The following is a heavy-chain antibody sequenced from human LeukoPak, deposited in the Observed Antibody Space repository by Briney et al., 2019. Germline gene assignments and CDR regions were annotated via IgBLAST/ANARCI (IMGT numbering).Heavy chain of an antibody. CDR1: GYTLTELS. V-gene: IGHV1-24*01. D-gene: IGHD3-22*01. CDR3: ATALRIVPNDILDY. Sequence: ASVKVSCKVSGYTLTELSMHWVRQAPGKGLEWMGGFDPEDGETIYAQKFQGRVTMTEDTSTDTAYMELSSLRSEDTAVYYCATALRIVPNDILDYWGQGTLVTVSS. J-gene: IGHJ4*02. CDR2: FDPEDGET.